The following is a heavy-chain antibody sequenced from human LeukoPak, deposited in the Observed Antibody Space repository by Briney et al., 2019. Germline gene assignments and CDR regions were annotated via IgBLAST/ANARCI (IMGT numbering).Heavy chain of an antibody. J-gene: IGHJ4*02. D-gene: IGHD3-22*01. CDR2: INNDGSST. CDR1: GFTFSSYW. CDR3: VRSMGYYYDSSGYYAFDY. V-gene: IGHV3-74*01. Sequence: GGSLRLSYAASGFTFSSYWMHWVRQAPGKGLVWVSRINNDGSSTNYADSVKGRFTISRDNAKNTLYLQMNSLRAEDTAVYYCVRSMGYYYDSSGYYAFDYWGQGTLVTVSS.